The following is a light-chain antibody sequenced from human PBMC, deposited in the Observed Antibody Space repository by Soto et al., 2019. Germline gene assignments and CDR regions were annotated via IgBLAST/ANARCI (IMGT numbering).Light chain of an antibody. J-gene: IGKJ1*01. V-gene: IGKV3-15*01. CDR3: QQYNNWPPAWT. CDR2: GAS. CDR1: QSVRSN. Sequence: EIVMTQSPDTLSLSPGQRATLSCRASQSVRSNLAWYQQKPGQSPRLLIYGASTRATGIPARFSGSGSGTQFTLTISSLQSEDFAVYYCQQYNNWPPAWTFGQGTKVDI.